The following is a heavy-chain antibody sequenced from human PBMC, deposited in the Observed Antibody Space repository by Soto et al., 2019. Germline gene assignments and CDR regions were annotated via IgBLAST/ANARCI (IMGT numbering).Heavy chain of an antibody. D-gene: IGHD3-22*01. J-gene: IGHJ4*02. CDR2: IDPSDSQT. CDR1: GYIHDVYW. V-gene: IGHV5-10-1*01. Sequence: VYLKLYGKRSGYIHDVYWINLVRQRRGTVLECMGRIDPSDSQTYYSPSFRGHVTISATKSITTVFLQWSSLRASDTAMYYCARQIYDYDTGPNFKYYFDSWGQGNQVTGSS. CDR3: ARQIYDYDTGPNFKYYFDS.